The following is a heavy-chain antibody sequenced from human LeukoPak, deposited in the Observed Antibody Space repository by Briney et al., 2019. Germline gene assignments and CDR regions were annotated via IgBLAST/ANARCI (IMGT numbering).Heavy chain of an antibody. J-gene: IGHJ4*02. CDR1: GFTFSNYA. Sequence: PGGSLRLSCAASGFTFSNYAMSWVRQAPGKGLEWVSATVGSGPNTYHADSVRGRFTISRDNSKNTLYLQMNSLRAEDTAVYYCAKGVVVVAASPFDYWGQGTLVTVSS. CDR2: TVGSGPNT. V-gene: IGHV3-23*01. D-gene: IGHD2-15*01. CDR3: AKGVVVVAASPFDY.